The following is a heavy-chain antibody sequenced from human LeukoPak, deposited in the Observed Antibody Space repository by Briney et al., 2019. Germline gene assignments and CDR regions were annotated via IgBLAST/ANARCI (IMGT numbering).Heavy chain of an antibody. V-gene: IGHV1-18*01. CDR2: ISAYNGNT. CDR1: GYTFTSYG. J-gene: IGHJ5*02. D-gene: IGHD4-23*01. CDR3: ARVPPLRWRVDWFDP. Sequence: RRASMKVSCKASGYTFTSYGISWVRQAPGQGLEWMGWISAYNGNTNYAQKLQGRVTMTTDTSTSTAYMELRSLRSDDTAVYYCARVPPLRWRVDWFDPWGQGTLVTVSS.